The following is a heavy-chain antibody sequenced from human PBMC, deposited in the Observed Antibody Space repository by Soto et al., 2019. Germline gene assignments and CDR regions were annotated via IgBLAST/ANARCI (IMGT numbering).Heavy chain of an antibody. CDR2: ISWNSGSI. CDR3: AKSLNYDFWSGYPYYYYYGMDV. D-gene: IGHD3-3*01. J-gene: IGHJ6*02. Sequence: GGSLRLSCAASGFTFDDYAMHWVRQAPGKGLEWVSGISWNSGSIGYADSVKGRFTISRDNAKNSLYLQMNSLRAEDTALYYCAKSLNYDFWSGYPYYYYYGMDVWGQGTTVTVSS. CDR1: GFTFDDYA. V-gene: IGHV3-9*01.